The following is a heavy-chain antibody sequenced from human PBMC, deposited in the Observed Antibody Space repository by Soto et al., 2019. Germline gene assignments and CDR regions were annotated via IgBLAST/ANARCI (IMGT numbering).Heavy chain of an antibody. D-gene: IGHD3-16*01. Sequence: SETLSLTCTVSGGSISSGDYYWSWIRQPPGKGLEWIGYIYYSGSTYYNPSLKSRVTISVDTSKNQFSLKLSSVTAADTAVYYCARGREGDWFDPWGQGTLVTVSS. V-gene: IGHV4-30-4*01. CDR1: GGSISSGDYY. CDR2: IYYSGST. J-gene: IGHJ5*02. CDR3: ARGREGDWFDP.